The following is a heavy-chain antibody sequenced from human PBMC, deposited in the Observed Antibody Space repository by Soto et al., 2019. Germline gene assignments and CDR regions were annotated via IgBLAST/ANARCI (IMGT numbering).Heavy chain of an antibody. CDR3: AKASSSGWTPHFDC. D-gene: IGHD6-19*01. CDR2: ISYDGSNK. CDR1: GFTFSSYG. J-gene: IGHJ4*02. V-gene: IGHV3-30*18. Sequence: PGGSLRLSCAASGFTFSSYGMHWFRQAPGKGLEWVAVISYDGSNKYYADSVKGRFTISRDNSKNTLYLQMNSLRAEDTAVYYCAKASSSGWTPHFDCWGQGTLVTVSS.